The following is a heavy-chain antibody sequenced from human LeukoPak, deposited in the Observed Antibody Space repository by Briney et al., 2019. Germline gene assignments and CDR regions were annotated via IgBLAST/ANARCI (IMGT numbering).Heavy chain of an antibody. CDR2: IKQDGSEK. V-gene: IGHV3-7*01. D-gene: IGHD2-8*01. CDR3: ARDVVLMVYALDY. Sequence: GGSLRLSCAASGFTFSSYWMSWVRQAPGKGLEWVANIKQDGSEKYYVDSVKDRFPISRDNAKNSLCLQMNSLRAEDTAVYYCARDVVLMVYALDYWGQGTLVTVSS. J-gene: IGHJ4*02. CDR1: GFTFSSYW.